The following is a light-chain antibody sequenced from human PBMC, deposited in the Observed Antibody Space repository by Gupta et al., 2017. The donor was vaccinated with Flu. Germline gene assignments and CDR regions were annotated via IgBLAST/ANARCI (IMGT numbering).Light chain of an antibody. J-gene: IGLJ2*01. CDR3: ASWDDSLNGPV. V-gene: IGLV1-44*01. CDR1: SSNIGNNP. CDR2: SNS. Sequence: QSVLTPPPSASGTPGPRVTIPCSGSSSNIGNNPVNWYQQFPGTAPKLLIYSNSQRPSGVPDRFSGSKSDTSASLAISGLQADDEADFYCASWDDSLNGPVFGEGTKLTVL.